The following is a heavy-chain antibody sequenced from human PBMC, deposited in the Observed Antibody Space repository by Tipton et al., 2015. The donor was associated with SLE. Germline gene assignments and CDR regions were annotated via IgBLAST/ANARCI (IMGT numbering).Heavy chain of an antibody. CDR3: AREGVGSGWLFDY. V-gene: IGHV4-39*07. CDR1: GGSFSSYY. J-gene: IGHJ4*02. Sequence: TLSLTCAVYGGSFSSYYWGWIRQPPGKGLEWIGSIYYSGSTYYNPSLKSRVTISVDTSKNQFSLKLSSVTAADTAVYYCAREGVGSGWLFDYWGQGTLVTVSS. D-gene: IGHD6-19*01. CDR2: IYYSGST.